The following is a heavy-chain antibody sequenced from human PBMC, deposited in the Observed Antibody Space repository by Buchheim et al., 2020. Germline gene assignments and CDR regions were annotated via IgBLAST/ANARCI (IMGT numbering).Heavy chain of an antibody. D-gene: IGHD5-18*01. J-gene: IGHJ3*02. V-gene: IGHV3-30-3*01. CDR3: ARDSGTQLWFDAFDI. CDR2: ISYDGNNE. CDR1: GFTFSSYA. Sequence: QVQLVESGGGVVQPGKSLRLSCAASGFTFSSYAIHWVRQAPGKGLEWVTVISYDGNNEYYADSEKGLFTIARDNAKNTLYLQMNSLRADDTAIYYCARDSGTQLWFDAFDIWGKGT.